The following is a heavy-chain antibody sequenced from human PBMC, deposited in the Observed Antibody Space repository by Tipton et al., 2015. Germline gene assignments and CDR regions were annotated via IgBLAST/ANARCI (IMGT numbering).Heavy chain of an antibody. J-gene: IGHJ4*02. CDR1: SDSISKYY. CDR3: ARGHKNGDSPWDY. D-gene: IGHD4-17*01. Sequence: LRLSCSVSSDSISKYYWSWIRQPPGKELEWIGYIQYSGSTNYNPSLKSRVTISVDTSKNQYSLKVNSVTAADTAVYYCARGHKNGDSPWDYWGQGTLVTVSS. V-gene: IGHV4-59*12. CDR2: IQYSGST.